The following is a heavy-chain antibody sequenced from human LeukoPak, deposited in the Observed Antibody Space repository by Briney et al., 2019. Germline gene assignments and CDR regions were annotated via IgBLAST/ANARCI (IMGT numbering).Heavy chain of an antibody. CDR2: VYSDGST. CDR1: GFTFSSYR. J-gene: IGHJ3*02. Sequence: GGSLRLSCAVSGFTFSSYRMSWVRQAPGKGLQWVSIVYSDGSTYYADSVKARFTISRDSSKNTLYLQMNSLRAEDTAVYYCARADYYGSGTFPDAFDIWGQGTMVTVSS. V-gene: IGHV3-53*01. D-gene: IGHD3-10*01. CDR3: ARADYYGSGTFPDAFDI.